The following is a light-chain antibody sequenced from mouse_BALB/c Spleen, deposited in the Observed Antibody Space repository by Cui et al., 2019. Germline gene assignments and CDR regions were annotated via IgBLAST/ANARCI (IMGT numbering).Light chain of an antibody. CDR2: WAS. CDR3: QNDYSYPRT. V-gene: IGKV8-19*01. CDR1: QSLLNSGNQKNY. Sequence: DIVITQSPSSLTLPARVKLPMSWKSRQSLLNSGNQKNYLTWYQQKPGQPPKLLIYWASTRESGVPDRFTGSGSGTDFTLTISSVQAEDLAVYYCQNDYSYPRTFGAGTKLELK. J-gene: IGKJ5*01.